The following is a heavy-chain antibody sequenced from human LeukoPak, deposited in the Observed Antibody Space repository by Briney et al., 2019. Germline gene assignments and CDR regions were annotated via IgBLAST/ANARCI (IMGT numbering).Heavy chain of an antibody. CDR3: ARVARLKYCSDGSCFFDP. Sequence: SETLSLTCTVSGGTVSSGSYYWSWTRQPPGKGLEWIGYIYYSGSTNYNPSLNSRATISVDTSKNQFSLKLSSVTAADTAVYYCARVARLKYCSDGSCFFDPWGQGTLVIVSS. CDR1: GGTVSSGSYY. V-gene: IGHV4-61*01. J-gene: IGHJ5*02. CDR2: IYYSGST. D-gene: IGHD2-15*01.